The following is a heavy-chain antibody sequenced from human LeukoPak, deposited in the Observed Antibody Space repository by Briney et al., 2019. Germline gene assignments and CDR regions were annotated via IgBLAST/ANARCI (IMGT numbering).Heavy chain of an antibody. Sequence: NPGESLKISCKGSGYSFISYSIGWVRQIPGKGLEVMGIIYPSDSNTRNSTSLQGQGTISGDKFITTAYLQCASLKASGTAMYYCARRRDGYKGAFDIWGQGTMVTVSS. V-gene: IGHV5-51*01. CDR1: GYSFISYS. J-gene: IGHJ3*02. D-gene: IGHD5-24*01. CDR2: IYPSDSNT. CDR3: ARRRDGYKGAFDI.